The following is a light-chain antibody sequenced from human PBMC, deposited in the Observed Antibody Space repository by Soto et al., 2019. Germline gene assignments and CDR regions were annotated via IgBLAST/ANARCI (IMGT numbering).Light chain of an antibody. CDR3: QQYGSSLYT. CDR2: GAS. CDR1: QSVSSSF. Sequence: EIVLTQSPGTLSSSPGGSATLSCRASQSVSSSFLAWYQQKSGQAPRLLIYGASSRATGNPDRFSGSGSGTDCTLTISRLEHEDFAVYYCQQYGSSLYTFGQGTELEIK. V-gene: IGKV3-20*01. J-gene: IGKJ2*01.